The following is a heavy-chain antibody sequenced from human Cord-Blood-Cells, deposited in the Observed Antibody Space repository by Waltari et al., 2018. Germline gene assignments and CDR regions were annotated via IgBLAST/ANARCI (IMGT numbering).Heavy chain of an antibody. Sequence: QVQLVESGGGVVQPGWSLRLSCAVSGFTFSSHGMHWVRQAPGKGLEWVAVISYDGSNKYYADSVKGRFTISRDNSKNTLYLQMNSLRAEDTAVYYCAKDETGTTNYWGQGTLVTVSS. CDR2: ISYDGSNK. CDR1: GFTFSSHG. V-gene: IGHV3-30*18. J-gene: IGHJ4*02. CDR3: AKDETGTTNY. D-gene: IGHD1-1*01.